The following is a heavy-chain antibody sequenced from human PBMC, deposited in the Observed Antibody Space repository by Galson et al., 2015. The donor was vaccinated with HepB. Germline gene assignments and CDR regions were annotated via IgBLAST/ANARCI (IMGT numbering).Heavy chain of an antibody. J-gene: IGHJ4*02. CDR1: GFTFSSYG. D-gene: IGHD4-23*01. CDR3: AKVFSNSPNFDY. V-gene: IGHV3-30*18. Sequence: SLRLSCAASGFTFSSYGMHWVRQAPGKGLEWVAVITYDGSNKYYADSVKGRFTISRDNSKNTLYLQMNSLRAEDTAVYYCAKVFSNSPNFDYCGQGTLVTVSS. CDR2: ITYDGSNK.